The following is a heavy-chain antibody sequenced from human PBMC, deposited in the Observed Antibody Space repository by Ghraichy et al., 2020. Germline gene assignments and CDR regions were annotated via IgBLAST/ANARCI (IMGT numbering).Heavy chain of an antibody. CDR2: IGGGGDA. CDR3: TKGPLGYFDL. V-gene: IGHV3-23*01. Sequence: GESLNISCAASGFTFSNSAMRWVRQAPGKGPEWVSSIGGGGDAYYSDSVKGRFTISRDNSKNTLSLQMNSLRVEDTAVYYCTKGPLGYFDLWGRGTLVTVSS. J-gene: IGHJ2*01. CDR1: GFTFSNSA.